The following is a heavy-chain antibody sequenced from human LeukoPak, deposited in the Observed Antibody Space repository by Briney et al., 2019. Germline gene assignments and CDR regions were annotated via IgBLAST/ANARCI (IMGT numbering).Heavy chain of an antibody. D-gene: IGHD5-18*01. Sequence: SETLSLTCTVSGGSISSSSYYWVWIRQPPGKGLEWIGSIYYSGSTYYNPSLKSRVTISVDTSKNQFSLKLSSVTAADTAVYYCARVFDYSYGYGVGFDYWGQGTLVTVSS. V-gene: IGHV4-39*01. CDR2: IYYSGST. J-gene: IGHJ4*02. CDR1: GGSISSSSYY. CDR3: ARVFDYSYGYGVGFDY.